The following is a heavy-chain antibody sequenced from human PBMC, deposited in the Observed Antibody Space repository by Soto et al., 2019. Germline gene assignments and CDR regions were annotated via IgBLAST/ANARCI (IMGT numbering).Heavy chain of an antibody. CDR3: ARMGAHCSGGSCYSFGFDY. D-gene: IGHD2-15*01. CDR1: GFTFSSYS. CDR2: ISSSSSTI. J-gene: IGHJ4*02. Sequence: GGSLRLSCAASGFTFSSYSMNWVRQAPGKGLEWVSYISSSSSTIYYADSVKGRFTISRDNAKNSLYLQMNSLRAEDTAVYYCARMGAHCSGGSCYSFGFDYWGQGTLVTVSS. V-gene: IGHV3-48*01.